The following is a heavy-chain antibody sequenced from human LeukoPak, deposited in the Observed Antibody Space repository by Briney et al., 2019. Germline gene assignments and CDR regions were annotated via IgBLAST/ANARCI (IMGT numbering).Heavy chain of an antibody. V-gene: IGHV1-18*04. CDR1: GYTFTSYG. CDR2: ISAYNGNT. D-gene: IGHD5-18*01. CDR3: ARAKLWHPGDY. J-gene: IGHJ4*02. Sequence: GASVNVSFKASGYTFTSYGISWVRQAPGQGLEWMGWISAYNGNTNYAQKFQGRVTMTRDTSTSTVYMELSSLRSEDTAVYYCARAKLWHPGDYWGQGTLVTVSS.